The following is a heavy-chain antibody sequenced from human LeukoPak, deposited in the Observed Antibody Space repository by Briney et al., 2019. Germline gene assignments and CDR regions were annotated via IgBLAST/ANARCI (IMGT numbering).Heavy chain of an antibody. Sequence: GGSLRLSCAASGFTFSSYMVTWVRQAPGKGLEWVSSISSGSSYIYYEDSVKGRFTISRDNGKNSLYLQMSSLRAEDTAVYFCAIAVDSISGTGDTFDIWGQGTMVTVSS. J-gene: IGHJ3*02. CDR1: GFTFSSYM. CDR3: AIAVDSISGTGDTFDI. V-gene: IGHV3-21*01. D-gene: IGHD3-3*01. CDR2: ISSGSSYI.